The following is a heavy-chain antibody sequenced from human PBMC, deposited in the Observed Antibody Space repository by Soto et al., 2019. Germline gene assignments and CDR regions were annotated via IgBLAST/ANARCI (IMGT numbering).Heavy chain of an antibody. Sequence: GGSLRLSCAASGFNFGRYGMHWVRQAPGKGLEWVAVVSYDGSNKYYVDSVKGRFTISRDNSRNMLDLQMNSLRPEDTAVYYCAKDHREVATVMDEGFDIWGQGTMVTVSS. D-gene: IGHD4-4*01. CDR3: AKDHREVATVMDEGFDI. CDR1: GFNFGRYG. V-gene: IGHV3-30*18. J-gene: IGHJ3*02. CDR2: VSYDGSNK.